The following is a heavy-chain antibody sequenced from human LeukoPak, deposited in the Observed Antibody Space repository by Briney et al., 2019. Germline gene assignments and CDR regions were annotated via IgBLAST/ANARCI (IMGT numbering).Heavy chain of an antibody. CDR3: ARESVYCGGDCYSDY. V-gene: IGHV1-2*02. J-gene: IGHJ4*02. CDR1: GYTVTGYY. D-gene: IGHD2-21*02. CDR2: INPNSGGT. Sequence: ASVKVSCKASGYTVTGYYMHWVRQAPGQRLEWMGWINPNSGGTNYAQKFQGRVTMTRDTSISTAYMELSRLRSDDTAVYYCARESVYCGGDCYSDYWGQGTLVTVSS.